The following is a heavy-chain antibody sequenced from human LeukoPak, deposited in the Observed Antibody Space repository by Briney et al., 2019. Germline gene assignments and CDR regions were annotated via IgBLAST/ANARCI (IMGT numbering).Heavy chain of an antibody. V-gene: IGHV1-2*02. CDR2: INPKSGDT. CDR3: ARDGTVGLFGY. J-gene: IGHJ4*02. Sequence: ASVKVSCTASGYTLTGYFIHWVRQAPGQGLEWLGWINPKSGDTNSAQRFQGRVTMTRDTSISTAYMELTRLTSDDTAVYYCARDGTVGLFGYWGQGSLVTVSS. CDR1: GYTLTGYF. D-gene: IGHD3/OR15-3a*01.